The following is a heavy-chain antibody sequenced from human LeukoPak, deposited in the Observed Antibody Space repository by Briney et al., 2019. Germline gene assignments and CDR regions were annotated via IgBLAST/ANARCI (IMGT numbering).Heavy chain of an antibody. D-gene: IGHD3-22*01. CDR1: GFTFSNYW. Sequence: TGGSLRLSCAVSGFTFSNYWMSWVRQAPGKGLEWVANIKQDGSDKYYVDSVKGRFTISRDNAKNSLYLQMNSLRAEDTAVYYCARDMDDSSDYGDYWGQGTLVTVSS. CDR2: IKQDGSDK. J-gene: IGHJ4*02. V-gene: IGHV3-7*05. CDR3: ARDMDDSSDYGDY.